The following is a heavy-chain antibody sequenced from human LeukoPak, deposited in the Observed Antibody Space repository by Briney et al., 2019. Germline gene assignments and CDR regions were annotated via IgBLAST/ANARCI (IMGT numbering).Heavy chain of an antibody. D-gene: IGHD1-7*01. V-gene: IGHV4-39*07. CDR1: GGSISSSSYY. CDR3: ATSRRYNWNYAGWFDP. J-gene: IGHJ5*02. CDR2: IYYSGST. Sequence: SETLSLTCTVSGGSISSSSYYWGWLRQPPGKGLEWFGSIYYSGSTYYNPSLKSRVTISVDTSKNQFSLKLSSVTAADTAVYYCATSRRYNWNYAGWFDPWGQGTLVTVFS.